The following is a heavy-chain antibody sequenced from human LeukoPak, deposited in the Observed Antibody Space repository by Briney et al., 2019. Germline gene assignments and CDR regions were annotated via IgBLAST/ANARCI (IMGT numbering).Heavy chain of an antibody. J-gene: IGHJ6*03. Sequence: SSETLSLTCTVSGYSISSAYYWGWIRQPPGKGLEWIGSIYHSGSTDYNPSLKSRVTISVNTSKNQFSLKLNSVTAADTAVYYCARRLFSRGGYMDVWGKGTTVIV. D-gene: IGHD6-13*01. V-gene: IGHV4-38-2*02. CDR3: ARRLFSRGGYMDV. CDR1: GYSISSAYY. CDR2: IYHSGST.